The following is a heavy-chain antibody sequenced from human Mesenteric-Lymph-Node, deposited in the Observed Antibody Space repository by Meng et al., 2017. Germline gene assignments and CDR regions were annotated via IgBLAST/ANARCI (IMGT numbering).Heavy chain of an antibody. CDR3: ARGRGYGDYGSLY. J-gene: IGHJ4*02. CDR2: INHSGST. V-gene: IGHV4-34*01. Sequence: GQLQQGGAGLLKPSETLSLTCAVYGGSFSGYYWSWIRQPPGKGLEWIGEINHSGSTNYNPSLKSRVTISVDTSKNQFSLKLSSVTAADTAVYYCARGRGYGDYGSLYWGQGTLVTVSS. D-gene: IGHD4-17*01. CDR1: GGSFSGYY.